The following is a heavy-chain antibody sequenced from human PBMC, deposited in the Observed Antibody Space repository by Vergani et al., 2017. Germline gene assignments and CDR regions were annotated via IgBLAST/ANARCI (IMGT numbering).Heavy chain of an antibody. V-gene: IGHV3-48*01. Sequence: EVQLVESGGGLVQPGGSLRLSCAASGFTFSSYSMNWVRQAPGKGLEWVSYISSSSSTIYYADSVKGRFTISRDNVKNSLYLQMNSLRAEDTAVYYCATTPRSCYSPVVSSGPLCAFDIWGQGTMVTVSS. CDR3: ATTPRSCYSPVVSSGPLCAFDI. CDR1: GFTFSSYS. D-gene: IGHD2-15*01. J-gene: IGHJ3*02. CDR2: ISSSSSTI.